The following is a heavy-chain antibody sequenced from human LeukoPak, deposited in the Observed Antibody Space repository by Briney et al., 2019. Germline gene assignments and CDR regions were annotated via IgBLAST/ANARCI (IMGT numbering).Heavy chain of an antibody. CDR1: GGSITSYF. CDR2: IYHSGTT. CDR3: AQLAPYSPAYSQQ. Sequence: PSETLSLTYTVSGGSITSYFWTWIRQPPGKGLEWIGYIYHSGTTNYNPSLKGRVTISVDTSKTQFSLRLTSVTAADTAVYFCAQLAPYSPAYSQQWGQGTLVTVSS. D-gene: IGHD2-15*01. J-gene: IGHJ1*01. V-gene: IGHV4-59*01.